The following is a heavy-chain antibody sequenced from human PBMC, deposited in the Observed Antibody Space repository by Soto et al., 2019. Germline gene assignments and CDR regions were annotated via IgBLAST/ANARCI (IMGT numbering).Heavy chain of an antibody. J-gene: IGHJ5*02. CDR1: GGTFSGYP. D-gene: IGHD3-10*01. V-gene: IGHV1-69*04. Sequence: QVQLVQSGAEVKKPGSSVKVSCKASGGTFSGYPISWVRQAPGQGLEWMGRIIPILGIANYAQKFQGRVTITAEKSTSTDYMEMSSLRSEDTSVYYCARDFPPYYSGSGNYWFYPWGQGLLVTVSS. CDR2: IIPILGIA. CDR3: ARDFPPYYSGSGNYWFYP.